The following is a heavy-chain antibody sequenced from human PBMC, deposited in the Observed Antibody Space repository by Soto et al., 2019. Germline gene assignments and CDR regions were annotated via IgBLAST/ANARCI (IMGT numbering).Heavy chain of an antibody. CDR2: ISGSGGST. D-gene: IGHD1-7*01. V-gene: IGHV3-23*01. CDR3: ARNSPYNWNYVPTNWFDP. J-gene: IGHJ5*02. CDR1: GFTFSSYA. Sequence: PGGSLRLSCAASGFTFSSYAMSWVRQAPGKGLEWVSAISGSGGSTYYADSVKGRFTISRDNSKNTLYLQMNSLRAEDTAVYYCARNSPYNWNYVPTNWFDPWGQGTLVTVSS.